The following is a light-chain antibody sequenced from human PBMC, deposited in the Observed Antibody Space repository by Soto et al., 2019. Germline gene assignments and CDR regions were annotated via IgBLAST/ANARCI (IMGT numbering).Light chain of an antibody. CDR1: RGISSSY. J-gene: IGKJ2*01. Sequence: EIVLTQSPGTLSLSPGESTTLSCRASRGISSSYLAWYQQKPGQAPRLLIYAASTRATGIPDRFRGSGSATDFTLTISRLEPEDSAVYYCQQYGASPPDTVGQGTKLEIK. CDR3: QQYGASPPDT. V-gene: IGKV3-20*01. CDR2: AAS.